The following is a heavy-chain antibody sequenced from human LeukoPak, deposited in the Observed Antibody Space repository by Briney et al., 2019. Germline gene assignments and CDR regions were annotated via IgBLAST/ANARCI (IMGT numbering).Heavy chain of an antibody. J-gene: IGHJ4*02. CDR2: IKSKTDGGTT. CDR1: GFTFSNAW. D-gene: IGHD3-3*01. Sequence: GGSLRLSCAASGFTFSNAWMSWVRQAPGKGLEWVGRIKSKTDGGTTDYAAPVKGRYSISRDDSKNTLYLEMYSLKTEDTAMYYCLYFWSGSSLVDYWGQGTLVTVSS. CDR3: LYFWSGSSLVDY. V-gene: IGHV3-15*01.